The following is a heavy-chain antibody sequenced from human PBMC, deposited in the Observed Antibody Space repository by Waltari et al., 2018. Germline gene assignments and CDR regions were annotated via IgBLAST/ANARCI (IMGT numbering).Heavy chain of an antibody. CDR3: ARGLGAYCSGGSCYSDLLDY. D-gene: IGHD2-15*01. Sequence: EVQLVESGGGLVQPGGSLRLSCAASGFTFSSYAMHWVRQAPGKGLEYVSAISSNGGSTYYANSVKGRFTISRDNSKNTLYLQMGSLRAEDMAVYYCARGLGAYCSGGSCYSDLLDYWGQGTLVTVSS. V-gene: IGHV3-64*01. CDR1: GFTFSSYA. J-gene: IGHJ4*02. CDR2: ISSNGGST.